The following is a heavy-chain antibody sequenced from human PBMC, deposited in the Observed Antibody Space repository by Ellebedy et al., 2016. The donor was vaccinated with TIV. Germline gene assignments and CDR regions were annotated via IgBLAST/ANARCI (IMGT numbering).Heavy chain of an antibody. CDR3: AEASAYGDYSYYFDY. V-gene: IGHV1-18*01. J-gene: IGHJ4*02. Sequence: AASVKVSCKASGYTFTSYGISWVRQAPGQGLEWMGWISAYNGNTNYAQKLQGRVTMTTDTSTSTAYMELSSLRSEDTAVYYCAEASAYGDYSYYFDYWGQGTLVTVSS. D-gene: IGHD4-17*01. CDR2: ISAYNGNT. CDR1: GYTFTSYG.